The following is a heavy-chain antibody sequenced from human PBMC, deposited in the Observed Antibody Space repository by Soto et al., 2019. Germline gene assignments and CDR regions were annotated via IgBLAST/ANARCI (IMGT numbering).Heavy chain of an antibody. CDR2: IYSSGGA. CDR1: GGSINSGGYY. V-gene: IGHV4-31*02. J-gene: IGHJ5*02. D-gene: IGHD6-13*01. Sequence: QVQLQESGPGLVKPSQTLSLTCNVSGGSINSGGYYWTWIRQHPERGLEWIGYIYSSGGAYYNPSLKSRVTILVDASKNQFSLKLSSVTAADTAVYFCAREGYSSPVGRYWFDPWGQGTLVTVSS. CDR3: AREGYSSPVGRYWFDP.